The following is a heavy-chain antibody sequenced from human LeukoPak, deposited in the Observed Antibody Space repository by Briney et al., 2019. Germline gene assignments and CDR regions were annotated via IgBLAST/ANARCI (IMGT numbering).Heavy chain of an antibody. CDR1: GFTFSSYG. V-gene: IGHV3-33*01. D-gene: IGHD5-18*01. J-gene: IGHJ4*02. Sequence: GGSLRLSCAASGFTFSSYGMHWVRQAPGKGLEWVAVIWYDGSNKYYADSVKGRFTISRDNSKNTLYLQMNSLRAEDTAVYYCARRVGRYSSSFDYWGQGTLVTVSS. CDR3: ARRVGRYSSSFDY. CDR2: IWYDGSNK.